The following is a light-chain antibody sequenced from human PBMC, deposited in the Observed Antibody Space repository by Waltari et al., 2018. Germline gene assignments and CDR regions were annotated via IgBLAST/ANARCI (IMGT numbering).Light chain of an antibody. CDR1: SSDVGGYNY. J-gene: IGLJ2*01. CDR3: SSYAGSNPSVV. CDR2: EVS. V-gene: IGLV2-8*01. Sequence: QSALTQPPSASGSPGQSVTISCTGTSSDVGGYNYVSWYQQHPGKAPKLMIYEVSKRPSGVPVRCSGYKSGDTASLTVSGLQAEDEADYYCSSYAGSNPSVVFGGGTKLTVL.